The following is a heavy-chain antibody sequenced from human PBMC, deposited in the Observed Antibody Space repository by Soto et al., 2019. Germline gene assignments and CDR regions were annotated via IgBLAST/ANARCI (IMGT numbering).Heavy chain of an antibody. CDR3: ARGLHSESMYLSLAAY. CDR1: GFTVSRNY. J-gene: IGHJ4*02. D-gene: IGHD2-2*01. V-gene: IGHV3-66*01. Sequence: EVQLVESGGGLVQPGGSLRLSCAGSGFTVSRNYRTCLRQTPGKGLEWVSVIYAGGTTYYADSVKGRFMISRDISSNTLSLQLDNLRVEDTAVYYCARGLHSESMYLSLAAYWGQGIVVAVSS. CDR2: IYAGGTT.